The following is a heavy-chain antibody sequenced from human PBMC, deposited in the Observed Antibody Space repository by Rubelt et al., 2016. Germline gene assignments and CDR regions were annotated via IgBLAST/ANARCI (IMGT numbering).Heavy chain of an antibody. Sequence: QVQLVQSGADVKKPGASVKVSCEASGYTFTTYYMHWVRQAPGQGLEWMGMINPSGGSTTYAQKFQGRVTMTSDTHTSTGYMERSSLRSEYTAVYYCGGWYYYSGMDVWGRGTTVTVSS. CDR3: GGWYYYSGMDV. V-gene: IGHV1-46*01. CDR1: GYTFTTYY. CDR2: INPSGGST. D-gene: IGHD3-16*01. J-gene: IGHJ6*02.